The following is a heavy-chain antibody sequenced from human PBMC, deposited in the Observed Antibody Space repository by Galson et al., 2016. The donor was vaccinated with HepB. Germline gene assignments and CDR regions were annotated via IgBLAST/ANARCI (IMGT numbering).Heavy chain of an antibody. CDR1: GGSISGSNW. Sequence: ETLSLTCDVSGGSISGSNWWSWVRQPPGKGLEWIGEIYHSGDTNYNPSLKSRVTISVDKSKNQFSLKLSSVTAADAAMYYCAKDSKSYSYGTRYYYYGMDVWGQGTTVTVSS. CDR3: AKDSKSYSYGTRYYYYGMDV. V-gene: IGHV4-4*02. J-gene: IGHJ6*02. CDR2: IYHSGDT. D-gene: IGHD5-18*01.